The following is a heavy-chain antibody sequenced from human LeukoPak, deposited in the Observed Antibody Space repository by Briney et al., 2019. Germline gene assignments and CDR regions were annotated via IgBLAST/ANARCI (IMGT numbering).Heavy chain of an antibody. Sequence: ASVKVSCKASGGTFSSYAISWVRQAPGQGLEWMGGIIPIFGTANYAQKFQGRVTITADESTSTAYMELSSLRAEDTAVYYCARVARVGGGYGYNSGLFDYWGQGTLVTVSS. CDR2: IIPIFGTA. D-gene: IGHD5-24*01. CDR3: ARVARVGGGYGYNSGLFDY. J-gene: IGHJ4*02. CDR1: GGTFSSYA. V-gene: IGHV1-69*13.